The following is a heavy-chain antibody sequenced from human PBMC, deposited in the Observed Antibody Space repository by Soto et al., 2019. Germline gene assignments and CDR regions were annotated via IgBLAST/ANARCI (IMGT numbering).Heavy chain of an antibody. CDR3: ARDMHAGFTHYFDP. V-gene: IGHV4-59*01. J-gene: IGHJ5*02. Sequence: SETLSLTCTVSGSSMSNVFWNWIRQPPGKGLEWIGYINDSGSTKYNPSLTSRVAISIDTSKSQFSLKLTSVTAADTAVYYCARDMHAGFTHYFDPWGQGTLVTVSS. CDR2: INDSGST. D-gene: IGHD1-26*01. CDR1: GSSMSNVF.